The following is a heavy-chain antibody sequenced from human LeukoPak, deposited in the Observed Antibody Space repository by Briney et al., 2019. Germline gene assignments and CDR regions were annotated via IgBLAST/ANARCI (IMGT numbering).Heavy chain of an antibody. Sequence: GGSLRLSCAASGFTFSSYAMSWVRQAPGKGLEWVSAISGSGGSTYYADSVKGRFTISRDNAKNSLYLQMNSLRAEDTAVYYCARDDKSPYYYGMDVWGQGTTVTVSS. CDR2: ISGSGGST. D-gene: IGHD3-22*01. V-gene: IGHV3-23*01. CDR1: GFTFSSYA. CDR3: ARDDKSPYYYGMDV. J-gene: IGHJ6*02.